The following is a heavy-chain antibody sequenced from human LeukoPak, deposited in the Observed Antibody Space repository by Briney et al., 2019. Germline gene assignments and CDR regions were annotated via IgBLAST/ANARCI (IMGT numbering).Heavy chain of an antibody. D-gene: IGHD6-6*01. CDR1: GFTFSSYA. V-gene: IGHV3-23*01. CDR3: AKSHEYSSSDLLYDY. J-gene: IGHJ4*02. CDR2: ISGSGGST. Sequence: PGGSLRLSCAASGFTFSSYAMSWVRQAPGKGLEWVSAISGSGGSTYYADSVKGRFAISRDNSKNTLYLQMNSLRAEDTAVYYCAKSHEYSSSDLLYDYWGQGTLVTVSS.